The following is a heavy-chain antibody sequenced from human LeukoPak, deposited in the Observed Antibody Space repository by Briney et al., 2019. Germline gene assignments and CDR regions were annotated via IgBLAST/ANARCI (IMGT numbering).Heavy chain of an antibody. CDR1: GFTFSSYA. D-gene: IGHD6-6*01. CDR3: ARYSSSAYFDY. Sequence: GGSLRLSCAASGFTFSSYAMHWVRQAPGKGLEWVSAISGSGGSTYYADSVKGRFTISRDNSKNTLYLQMNSLRAEDTAVYYCARYSSSAYFDYWGQGTLVTVSS. V-gene: IGHV3-23*01. J-gene: IGHJ4*02. CDR2: ISGSGGST.